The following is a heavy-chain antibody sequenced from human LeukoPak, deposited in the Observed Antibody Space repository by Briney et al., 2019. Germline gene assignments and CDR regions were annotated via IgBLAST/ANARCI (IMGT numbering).Heavy chain of an antibody. CDR3: ARDVKHQGWYSYARD. Sequence: SGTLSLTCAVSGGSISSSNWWSWVRQPPGKGLEWIGEIYRSGSTNYNPSLKSRVTISVDKSKNQFSLKLSSVTAADTAVYYCARDVKHQGWYSYARDWGQGTLVTVSS. V-gene: IGHV4-4*02. CDR2: IYRSGST. J-gene: IGHJ4*02. D-gene: IGHD5-18*01. CDR1: GGSISSSNW.